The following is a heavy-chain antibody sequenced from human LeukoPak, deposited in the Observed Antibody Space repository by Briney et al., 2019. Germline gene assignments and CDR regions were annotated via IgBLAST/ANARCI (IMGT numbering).Heavy chain of an antibody. J-gene: IGHJ3*01. V-gene: IGHV3-23*01. CDR1: GLTFSKYA. CDR3: AKDWNGSGSYGGTFDV. Sequence: GGSLRLSCAASGLTFSKYAMSWVRQSPGTGLEWVSDISGSGGATHYADSVKGRFAISRDNSKNTLYLQMNSLRAEDTAVYYFAKDWNGSGSYGGTFDVWGLGTMVTVSS. D-gene: IGHD6-19*01. CDR2: ISGSGGAT.